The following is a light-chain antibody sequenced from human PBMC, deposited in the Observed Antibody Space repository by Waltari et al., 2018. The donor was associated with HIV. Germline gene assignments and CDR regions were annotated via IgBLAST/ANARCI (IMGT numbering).Light chain of an antibody. CDR1: SSNIGSST. J-gene: IGLJ2*01. V-gene: IGLV1-44*01. Sequence: QSVLTQPPSASGTPGQTVTLSCSGSSSNIGSSTVTWYQQFPATAPKLLIYSNDQRPSGVPARFSGSVSGTSASLAISGLQSEDEADYHCAAWDDSLRVLIFGGGTKLTVL. CDR2: SND. CDR3: AAWDDSLRVLI.